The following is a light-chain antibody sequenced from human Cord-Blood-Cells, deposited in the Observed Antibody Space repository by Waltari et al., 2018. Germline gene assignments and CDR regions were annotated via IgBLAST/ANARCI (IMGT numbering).Light chain of an antibody. V-gene: IGLV2-23*01. CDR2: EGS. CDR1: SSDVGSYKL. Sequence: QSALTQPASVSGSPGQSITIPCTGTSSDVGSYKLVSWYHQHPGKAPKRMIYEGSKRPSEVSNRFSGSKSGNTASLTISGLQAEDEADYYCCSYAGSSTVFGGGTK. CDR3: CSYAGSSTV. J-gene: IGLJ2*01.